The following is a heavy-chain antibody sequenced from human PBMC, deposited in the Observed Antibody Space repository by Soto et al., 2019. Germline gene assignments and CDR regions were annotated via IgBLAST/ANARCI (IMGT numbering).Heavy chain of an antibody. V-gene: IGHV3-7*04. CDR2: IKQDGSEK. D-gene: IGHD3-22*01. J-gene: IGHJ6*02. Sequence: GGPRLSCAASGFTFSSYWMSWVRQAPGKGLEWMANIKQDGSEKYYVDSVKGRFTISRDNAKNSLYLQMNSLRAEDTAVYYCARFYYDSSGYLPSPYYYYYGMDVWGQGTTVTVSS. CDR3: ARFYYDSSGYLPSPYYYYYGMDV. CDR1: GFTFSSYW.